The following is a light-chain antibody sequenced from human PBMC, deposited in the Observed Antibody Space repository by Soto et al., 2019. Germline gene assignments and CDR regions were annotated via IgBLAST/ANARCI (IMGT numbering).Light chain of an antibody. V-gene: IGKV1-39*01. CDR2: AAS. J-gene: IGKJ4*01. CDR1: QSISNY. Sequence: DMAMTQSPSSLSASVGDRVTITCRASQSISNYLNWYQHKPGKVPKLLIYAASSLQSGVPTRFSGSGSGTHFTLTIDNLQPEDFATDYCQQSYGTPLTFGGGTKIEIK. CDR3: QQSYGTPLT.